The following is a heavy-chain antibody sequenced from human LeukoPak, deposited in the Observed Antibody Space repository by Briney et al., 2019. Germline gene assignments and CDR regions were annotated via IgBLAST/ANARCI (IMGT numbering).Heavy chain of an antibody. D-gene: IGHD4-23*01. CDR2: ISSTSTST. CDR3: ARDLNGGNSA. V-gene: IGHV3-48*02. Sequence: GGSLRLSCAASGFTFSSVSMNWVRQAPGKGLEWVSYISSTSTSTYYADSAKGRFTISRDNAQNSLYLQMNSLGDDDTAVYYCARDLNGGNSAWGQGTLVTVSS. CDR1: GFTFSSVS. J-gene: IGHJ5*02.